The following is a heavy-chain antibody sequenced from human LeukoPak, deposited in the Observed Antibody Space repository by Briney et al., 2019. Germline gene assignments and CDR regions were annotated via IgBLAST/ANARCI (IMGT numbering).Heavy chain of an antibody. CDR2: INHSGST. CDR3: ARGKGYSYGFSPSDY. J-gene: IGHJ4*02. Sequence: KSSETLSLTRAVYGGSFSGYYWGWIRQPPGKGLEWIGEINHSGSTNYNPSLKSRVTISVDTSKNQFSLKLSSVTAADTAVYYCARGKGYSYGFSPSDYWGQGTLVTVSS. CDR1: GGSFSGYY. D-gene: IGHD5-18*01. V-gene: IGHV4-34*01.